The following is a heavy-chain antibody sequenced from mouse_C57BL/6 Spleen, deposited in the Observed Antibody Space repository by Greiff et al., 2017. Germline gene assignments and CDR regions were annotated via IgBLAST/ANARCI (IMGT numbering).Heavy chain of an antibody. CDR3: ARRGYDYDCMDY. J-gene: IGHJ4*01. Sequence: QVQLQQPGAELVRPGSSVKLSCKASGYTFTSYWMDWVKQRPGQGLEWIGNIYPSDSETHYNQKFKDKATLTVDKSSSTAYMQLSSLTSEDSAVYYCARRGYDYDCMDYWGQGTSVTVSS. D-gene: IGHD2-4*01. V-gene: IGHV1-61*01. CDR1: GYTFTSYW. CDR2: IYPSDSET.